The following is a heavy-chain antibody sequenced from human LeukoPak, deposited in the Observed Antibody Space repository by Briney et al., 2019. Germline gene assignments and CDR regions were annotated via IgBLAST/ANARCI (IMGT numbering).Heavy chain of an antibody. CDR1: GFTFSSYS. CDR3: ARGGYSYGFWFDP. CDR2: INSDGITT. D-gene: IGHD5-18*01. J-gene: IGHJ5*02. Sequence: GGSLRLSCAASGFTFSSYSMNWVRQAPGKGLEWVSRINSDGITTSYADSVKGRFTISRDNAKNTLYLQMNSLRAEDTAVYYCARGGYSYGFWFDPWGQGTLVTVSS. V-gene: IGHV3-74*01.